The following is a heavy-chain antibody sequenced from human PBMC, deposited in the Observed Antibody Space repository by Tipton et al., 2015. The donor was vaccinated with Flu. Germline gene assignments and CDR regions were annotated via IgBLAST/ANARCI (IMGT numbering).Heavy chain of an antibody. CDR2: IFYTGST. Sequence: GLVKPSETLSLTCTVSGGSISSYYWNWIRQPPGKGLEWIGYIFYTGSTDFHPSLKSRVTISVDTSKNQFSLRLTSVTAADTAVYYCARYGFDYTNNWGLGTLVTVSS. J-gene: IGHJ4*02. V-gene: IGHV4-59*08. CDR3: ARYGFDYTNN. CDR1: GGSISSYY. D-gene: IGHD4-11*01.